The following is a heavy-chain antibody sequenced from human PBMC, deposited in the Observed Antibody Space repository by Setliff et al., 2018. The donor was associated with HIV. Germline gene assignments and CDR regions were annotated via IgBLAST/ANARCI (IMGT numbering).Heavy chain of an antibody. D-gene: IGHD2-8*01. Sequence: SETLSLTCTVSGGSISSSSYYWGWIRQPPGQGLEWIATIHYTGSKFRNPSLRSRLTISVDTTKNQVSLKLSSVTSADTAVYYCAGQGDGNNGYDAFDIWGQGTMVTVSS. CDR3: AGQGDGNNGYDAFDI. J-gene: IGHJ3*02. CDR2: IHYTGSK. V-gene: IGHV4-39*01. CDR1: GGSISSSSYY.